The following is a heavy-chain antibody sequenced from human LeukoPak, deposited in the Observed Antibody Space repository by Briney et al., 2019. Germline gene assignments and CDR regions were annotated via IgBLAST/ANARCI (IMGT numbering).Heavy chain of an antibody. CDR2: IKSKTDGGTT. Sequence: GGSLRPSCAASGFTFSNAWMSWVRQAPGKGLEWVGRIKSKTDGGTTDYAAPVKGRFTISRDDSKNTLYLQMNSLKTEDTAVYYCTTGVVVVAATDFDYWGQGTLVTVSP. CDR3: TTGVVVVAATDFDY. V-gene: IGHV3-15*01. CDR1: GFTFSNAW. D-gene: IGHD2-15*01. J-gene: IGHJ4*02.